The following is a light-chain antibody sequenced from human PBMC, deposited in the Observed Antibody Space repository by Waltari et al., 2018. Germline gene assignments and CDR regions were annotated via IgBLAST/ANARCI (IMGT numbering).Light chain of an antibody. J-gene: IGLJ2*01. V-gene: IGLV3-1*01. CDR2: QNN. Sequence: SYDLTQPPSVSVSPEQTASITCSGDKLANKNVCWYQQKPGQSPVLVIYQNNKRPSGIPERFSASNSGSTATLTMSGVQSTDEADYYCQALDRRTVEVVFGGVTRLAVL. CDR1: KLANKN. CDR3: QALDRRTVEVV.